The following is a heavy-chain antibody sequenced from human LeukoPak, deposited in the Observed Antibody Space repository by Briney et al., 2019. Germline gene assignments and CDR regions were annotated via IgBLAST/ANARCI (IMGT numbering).Heavy chain of an antibody. CDR1: GGSISSYY. CDR2: IYYSGST. J-gene: IGHJ6*02. Sequence: SETLSLTCTVSGGSISSYYWSWIRQPPGKGLEWIGYIYYSGSTNYNPSLKSRVTISVDTSKNQFSLKLSSVTAADTAVYYCARVSGIEMATIRDYYYGMDVWGQGTTVTVSS. V-gene: IGHV4-59*01. D-gene: IGHD5-24*01. CDR3: ARVSGIEMATIRDYYYGMDV.